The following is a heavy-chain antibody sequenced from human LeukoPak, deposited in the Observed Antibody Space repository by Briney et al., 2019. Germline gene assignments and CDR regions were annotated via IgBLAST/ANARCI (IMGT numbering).Heavy chain of an antibody. CDR2: IKQDGSEM. D-gene: IGHD3-10*01. V-gene: IGHV3-7*01. Sequence: GGSLRLSCVVSEFTFSSLWMSWVRQIPGKGLEWVANIKQDGSEMYYVDSVKDRFTISRDNAKNSLYLQMNSLRVEDTGVYYCASRPSDISYYGVFDFWGQGPLVTVSS. CDR3: ASRPSDISYYGVFDF. CDR1: EFTFSSLW. J-gene: IGHJ4*02.